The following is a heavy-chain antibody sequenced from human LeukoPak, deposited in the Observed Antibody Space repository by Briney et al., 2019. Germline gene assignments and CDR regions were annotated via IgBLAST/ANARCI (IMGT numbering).Heavy chain of an antibody. CDR1: RYTFTGYY. V-gene: IGHV1-2*02. CDR2: INPNSGGT. Sequence: ASVKVSCKASRYTFTGYYMHWVRQAPGQGLEWMGWINPNSGGTNYAQKFQGRVTMTRDTSISTAYMELSRLRSDDTAVYYCARDSSYSSGWYGAFDIWGQGTMVTVSS. J-gene: IGHJ3*02. CDR3: ARDSSYSSGWYGAFDI. D-gene: IGHD6-19*01.